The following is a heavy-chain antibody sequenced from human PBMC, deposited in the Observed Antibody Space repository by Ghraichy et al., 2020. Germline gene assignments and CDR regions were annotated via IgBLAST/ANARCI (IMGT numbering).Heavy chain of an antibody. CDR3: ASEMATIEGDAFDI. CDR1: GGTFSSYA. D-gene: IGHD5-24*01. J-gene: IGHJ3*02. CDR2: IIPIFGTA. Sequence: SVKVSCKASGGTFSSYAISWVRQAPGQGLEWMGGIIPIFGTANYAQKFQGRVTITADESTSTAYMELSSLRSEDTAVYYCASEMATIEGDAFDIWGQGTMVTVSS. V-gene: IGHV1-69*13.